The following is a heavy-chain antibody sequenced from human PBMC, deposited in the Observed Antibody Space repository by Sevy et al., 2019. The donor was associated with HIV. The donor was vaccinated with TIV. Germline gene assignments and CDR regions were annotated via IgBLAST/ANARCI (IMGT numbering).Heavy chain of an antibody. CDR3: VTHLLQRIPEAADFDY. D-gene: IGHD6-19*01. CDR1: DASINTINYY. V-gene: IGHV4-39*01. Sequence: SETLSLTCTVSDASINTINYYWGWIRQPPGKGLEWIASIYYSGKTYHNPSLESRVTISVDTSKNQFSLKLNSVTAADTAVYYCVTHLLQRIPEAADFDYWGQGTLVTVSS. J-gene: IGHJ4*02. CDR2: IYYSGKT.